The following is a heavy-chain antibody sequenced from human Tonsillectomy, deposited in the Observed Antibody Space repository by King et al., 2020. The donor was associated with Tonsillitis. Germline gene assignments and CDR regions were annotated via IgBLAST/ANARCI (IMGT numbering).Heavy chain of an antibody. J-gene: IGHJ6*03. Sequence: VQLLQSGAEVKKPGASVKVSCKASGYTFASHDLNWVRQATGQGLEWMGWMNPNSGDTGYVQKFQGRVTMTRNTSTSTAYMELSSLRSEDTAVYYCARVHCSSSSCHPHYYYMDVWGKGTTVTVSS. CDR1: GYTFASHD. V-gene: IGHV1-8*01. D-gene: IGHD2-2*01. CDR2: MNPNSGDT. CDR3: ARVHCSSSSCHPHYYYMDV.